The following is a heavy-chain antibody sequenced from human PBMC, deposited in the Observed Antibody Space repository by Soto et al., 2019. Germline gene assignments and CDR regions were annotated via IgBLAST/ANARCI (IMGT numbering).Heavy chain of an antibody. D-gene: IGHD2-2*02. Sequence: SETLSLTCTVSGGSISSGGYYWSWIRQHPGKGLEWIGYIYYSGSTYYNPSLKSRVTISVDTSKNQFSLKLSSVTAADTAVYYCARLNCSSTSCYRRIGYFDYWGQGTLDTVSS. CDR2: IYYSGST. V-gene: IGHV4-31*03. J-gene: IGHJ4*02. CDR3: ARLNCSSTSCYRRIGYFDY. CDR1: GGSISSGGYY.